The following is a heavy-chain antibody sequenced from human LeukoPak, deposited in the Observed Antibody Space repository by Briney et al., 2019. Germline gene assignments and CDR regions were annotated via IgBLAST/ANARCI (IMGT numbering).Heavy chain of an antibody. J-gene: IGHJ4*02. CDR1: GYTFTGYY. V-gene: IGHV1-69*13. CDR3: ARGEDGSGSFYFDY. Sequence: SVKVSCKASGYTFTGYYMHWVRQAPGQGLEWMGWIISIFGTANYAQKFQGRVTITADESTSTAYMELSSLRSEDTAVYYCARGEDGSGSFYFDYWGQGTLVTVSS. CDR2: IISIFGTA. D-gene: IGHD3-10*01.